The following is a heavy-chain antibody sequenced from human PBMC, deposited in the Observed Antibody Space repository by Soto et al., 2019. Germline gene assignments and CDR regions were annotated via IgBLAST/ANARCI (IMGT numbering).Heavy chain of an antibody. Sequence: GGSLRLSCAASGFTFSSYGMHWVRQAPGKGLEWVAVISYDGSNKYYADSVKGRFTISRDNSKNTLYLQMNSLRAEDTAVYYCAKDRVVVVAATVPNYMDVWGKGTTVTVSS. D-gene: IGHD2-15*01. J-gene: IGHJ6*03. V-gene: IGHV3-30*18. CDR3: AKDRVVVVAATVPNYMDV. CDR2: ISYDGSNK. CDR1: GFTFSSYG.